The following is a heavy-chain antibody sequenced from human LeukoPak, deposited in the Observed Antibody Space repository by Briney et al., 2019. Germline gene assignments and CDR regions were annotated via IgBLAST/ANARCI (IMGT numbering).Heavy chain of an antibody. CDR1: GYTFTGYY. V-gene: IGHV1-2*02. Sequence: ASVKVSCKASGYTFTGYYMHWVRQAPGQGLEWMGWINPNSGGTNYAQKFQGRVTMTTDTSTSTAYMELRSLRSDDTAVYYCAVAMYYYDLTSWGQGTLVTVSP. J-gene: IGHJ4*02. D-gene: IGHD3-22*01. CDR3: AVAMYYYDLTS. CDR2: INPNSGGT.